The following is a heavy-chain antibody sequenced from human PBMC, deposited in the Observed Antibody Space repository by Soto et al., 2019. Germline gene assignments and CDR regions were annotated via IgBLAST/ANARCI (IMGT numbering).Heavy chain of an antibody. V-gene: IGHV1-8*01. J-gene: IGHJ3*02. D-gene: IGHD3-10*01. CDR2: MNPNSGNT. CDR1: GYTFTSYD. CDR3: ARGINYYDSGDDAFDI. Sequence: QVQLVQSGAEVKKPGGSVKVSCKASGYTFTSYDINWVRQATGQGLEWMGWMNPNSGNTGYAQKFQGRVTMTRNTSISTAYMELSSLRSEDTAVYYCARGINYYDSGDDAFDIWGQGTMVTVSS.